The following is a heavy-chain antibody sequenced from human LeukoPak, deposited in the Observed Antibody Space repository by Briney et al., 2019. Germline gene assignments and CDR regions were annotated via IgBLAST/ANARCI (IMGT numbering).Heavy chain of an antibody. D-gene: IGHD3-9*01. Sequence: GGSLRLSCAASGFTFSGYSMNWVRQAPGKGLEWVSSISGSSSYIYCADSVKGRFTISRDNAKNSLYLQMNSLRAEDAAVYYCARGVVRYFDYWGQGALVTVSS. CDR1: GFTFSGYS. V-gene: IGHV3-21*01. CDR2: ISGSSSYI. CDR3: ARGVVRYFDY. J-gene: IGHJ4*02.